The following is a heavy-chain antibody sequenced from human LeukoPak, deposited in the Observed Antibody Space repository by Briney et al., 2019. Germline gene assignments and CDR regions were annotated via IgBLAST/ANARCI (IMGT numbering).Heavy chain of an antibody. Sequence: SETLSLTCAVYGESLSNYYWSWIRQPPGKGLEWIGEINHYGSTNYNPSLKSRITISVDTSKNQFSLKLSSVTAADTAVYYCARGATVTLDYWGQGTLVTVSS. V-gene: IGHV4-34*01. D-gene: IGHD4-17*01. CDR2: INHYGST. CDR3: ARGATVTLDY. J-gene: IGHJ4*02. CDR1: GESLSNYY.